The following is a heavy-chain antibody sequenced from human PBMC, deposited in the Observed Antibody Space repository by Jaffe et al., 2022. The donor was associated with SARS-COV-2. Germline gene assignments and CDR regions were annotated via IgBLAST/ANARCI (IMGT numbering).Heavy chain of an antibody. J-gene: IGHJ6*02. D-gene: IGHD6-19*01. V-gene: IGHV1-69*01. CDR3: ARDRMGSDSSGYYYYGMDV. CDR2: IIPIFGTA. CDR1: GGTFSSYA. Sequence: QVQLVQSGAEVKKPGSSVKVSCKASGGTFSSYAISWVRQAPGQGLEWMGGIIPIFGTANYAQKFQGRVTITADESTSTAYMELSSLRSEDTAVYYCARDRMGSDSSGYYYYGMDVWGQGTTVTVSS.